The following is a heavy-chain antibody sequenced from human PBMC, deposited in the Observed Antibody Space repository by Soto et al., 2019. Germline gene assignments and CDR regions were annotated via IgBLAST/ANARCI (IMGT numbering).Heavy chain of an antibody. J-gene: IGHJ6*02. V-gene: IGHV4-31*03. D-gene: IGHD3-22*01. CDR3: ARDYYHSPLSMDV. CDR1: VGPVGISASY. CDR2: IYYTGSA. Sequence: QVQLQESGPGLVKPSKPCSFPATVLVGPVGISASYWIWLRHHPRKGLEWIGYIYYTGSADYNPSLRSRLSISVDTSKNQFSLKLSSVTAADTAVYYCARDYYHSPLSMDVWGQGTTVTVSS.